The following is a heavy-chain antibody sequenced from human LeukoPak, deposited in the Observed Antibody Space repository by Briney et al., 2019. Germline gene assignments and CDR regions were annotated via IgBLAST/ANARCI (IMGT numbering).Heavy chain of an antibody. J-gene: IGHJ5*02. V-gene: IGHV1-2*02. CDR1: GYTFTDYY. CDR2: INPNGGGT. Sequence: ASVKVSCKASGYTFTDYYMHWVRQAPGQGLEWMGWINPNGGGTIYAQKFQGRVTMTRDTSISTAYMELRRLRSDDTAVYYCARGPNAVKGWFDPWGQGTLVTVSS. D-gene: IGHD2-8*01. CDR3: ARGPNAVKGWFDP.